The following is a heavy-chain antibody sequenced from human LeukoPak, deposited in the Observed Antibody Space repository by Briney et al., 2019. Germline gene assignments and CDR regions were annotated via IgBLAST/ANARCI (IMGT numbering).Heavy chain of an antibody. CDR1: GSTFSDYY. CDR2: ISSSGSNI. V-gene: IGHV3-11*01. D-gene: IGHD3-10*01. CDR3: ARRVLYLHSGYYFDY. J-gene: IGHJ4*02. Sequence: GGSLRLSCAASGSTFSDYYMSWIRQAPGKGLEWVSYISSSGSNIYYADSVKGRFTISRDNAKNSLYLQMNSLRAEDTAVYYCARRVLYLHSGYYFDYWGQGTLVTVSS.